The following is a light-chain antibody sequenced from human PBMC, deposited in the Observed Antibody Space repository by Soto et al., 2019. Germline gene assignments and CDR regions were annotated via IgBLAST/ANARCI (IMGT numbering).Light chain of an antibody. CDR1: QNVLYSSNNKDY. CDR2: WAS. CDR3: QQYYSTPLT. J-gene: IGKJ4*01. Sequence: DIVMTQSPDSLGVSLGERATFNCKSSQNVLYSSNNKDYLAWYQQKPGQPPKLLIYWASTRESGVPDRFSGSGSGTDFTLTISSLQAEDVAVYYCQQYYSTPLTFGGGTKVEIK. V-gene: IGKV4-1*01.